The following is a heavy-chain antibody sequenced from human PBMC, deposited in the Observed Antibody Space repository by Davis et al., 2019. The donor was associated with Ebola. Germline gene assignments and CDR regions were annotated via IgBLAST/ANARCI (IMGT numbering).Heavy chain of an antibody. CDR3: ARVNSGVPAAKDYYYMDV. J-gene: IGHJ6*03. CDR2: IYYSGST. CDR1: GGSISSYY. D-gene: IGHD2-2*01. Sequence: PSETLSLTCTVSGGSISSYYWSWIRQPPGKGLEWIGYIYYSGSTNYNPSLKSRVTISVDTSKNQFSLKLSSVTAADTAVYYCARVNSGVPAAKDYYYMDVWGKGTTVTVSS. V-gene: IGHV4-59*01.